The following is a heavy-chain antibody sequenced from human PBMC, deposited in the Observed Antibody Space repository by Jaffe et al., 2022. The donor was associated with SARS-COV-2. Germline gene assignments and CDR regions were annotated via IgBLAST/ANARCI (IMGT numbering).Heavy chain of an antibody. Sequence: QVQLQESGPGLVKPSETLSLTCTVSGYSISSGYYWGWIRQPPGKGLEWIGSIYHSGSTYYNPSLKSRVTISVDTSKNQFSLKLSSVTAADTAVYYCARTWKREGLFDYWGQGTLVTVSS. CDR1: GYSISSGYY. CDR3: ARTWKREGLFDY. D-gene: IGHD1-1*01. CDR2: IYHSGST. J-gene: IGHJ4*02. V-gene: IGHV4-38-2*02.